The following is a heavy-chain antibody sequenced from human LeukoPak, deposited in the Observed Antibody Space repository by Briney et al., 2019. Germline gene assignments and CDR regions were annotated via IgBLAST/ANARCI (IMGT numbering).Heavy chain of an antibody. CDR3: ARDSSWSFDY. CDR2: IESDGSST. D-gene: IGHD6-19*01. J-gene: IGHJ4*02. CDR1: GFTFRTYW. V-gene: IGHV3-74*01. Sequence: PGGSLRLSCAASGFTFRTYWMNWVRQAPGKGLVWVSRIESDGSSTSYADSVKGRFTISRDNAKNSLYLQMNSLRDEDTAVYYCARDSSWSFDYWGLGTLVTVSS.